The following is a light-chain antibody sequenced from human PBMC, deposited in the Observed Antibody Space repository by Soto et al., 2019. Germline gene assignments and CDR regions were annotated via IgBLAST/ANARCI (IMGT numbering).Light chain of an antibody. CDR1: SSDVGAYIF. J-gene: IGLJ1*01. Sequence: QSVLTQPASVSGSPGQSITISCTGTSSDVGAYIFVSWYQQHPGKAPKLMIYDIINRPSGVSNRSSGSKSGNTASLTISGLQAEDEADYYCVSFTTSRSYVFGTGTRSPS. V-gene: IGLV2-14*03. CDR2: DII. CDR3: VSFTTSRSYV.